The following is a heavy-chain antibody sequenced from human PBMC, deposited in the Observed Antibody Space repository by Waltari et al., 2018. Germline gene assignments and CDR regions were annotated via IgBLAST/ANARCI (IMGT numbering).Heavy chain of an antibody. CDR2: ISSSGSTI. J-gene: IGHJ4*02. CDR3: AREGSGWSQDY. V-gene: IGHV3-48*03. CDR1: GFTFSSYD. D-gene: IGHD6-19*01. Sequence: EVQLVESGGGLVQPGGSLRLSCAASGFTFSSYDMNWVRQAPGKGLEWVSYISSSGSTIYYADSVKGRFTISRDNAKNSLYLQMNSLRAEDTAVYYCAREGSGWSQDYWGQGTLVTVSS.